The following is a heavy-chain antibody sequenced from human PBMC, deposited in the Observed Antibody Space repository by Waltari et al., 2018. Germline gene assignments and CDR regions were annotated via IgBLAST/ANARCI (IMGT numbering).Heavy chain of an antibody. CDR2: YDPEDGET. V-gene: IGHV1-24*01. D-gene: IGHD3-22*01. J-gene: IGHJ3*02. CDR1: GYTLTELS. Sequence: QVQLVQSGAEVKKPGASVKVSCKVSGYTLTELSMHWVRQAPGKGLEWMGGYDPEDGETIYALKFQGRVTMTEDTSTDTAYMELSSLRSEDTAVYYCATTRVTSSGYYWAFDIWGQGTMVTVSS. CDR3: ATTRVTSSGYYWAFDI.